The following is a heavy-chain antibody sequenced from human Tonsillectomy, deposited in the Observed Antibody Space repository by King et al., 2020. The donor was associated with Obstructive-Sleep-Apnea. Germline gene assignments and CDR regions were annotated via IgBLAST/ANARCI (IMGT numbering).Heavy chain of an antibody. CDR3: ASRGYSYDMYYFDF. J-gene: IGHJ4*02. CDR2: MNPNSGNT. Sequence: HVQLVESGAEVKKPGASVKVSCKASGYTFTSYDINWVRQATGQGLEWMGWMNPNSGNTGYAQKFQGRGTMTRNTSISTAYMELSSLRSEDTAVYYCASRGYSYDMYYFDFWGQGTLVTVSS. CDR1: GYTFTSYD. V-gene: IGHV1-8*01. D-gene: IGHD5-18*01.